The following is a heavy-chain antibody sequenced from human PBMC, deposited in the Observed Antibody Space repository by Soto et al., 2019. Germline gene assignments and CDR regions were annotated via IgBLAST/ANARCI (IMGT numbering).Heavy chain of an antibody. J-gene: IGHJ4*02. CDR3: VRDPPGSGLDFDS. D-gene: IGHD6-19*01. Sequence: SETLSLTCTVSGGSISSSGYYWTWIRQHPGEGLEWIGYIYHSESTYYNPSLKSRVTISVDKSKNQFSLRLTSVTAADTAVYYCVRDPPGSGLDFDSWGQGTLVTVSS. V-gene: IGHV4-31*09. CDR2: IYHSEST. CDR1: GGSISSSGYY.